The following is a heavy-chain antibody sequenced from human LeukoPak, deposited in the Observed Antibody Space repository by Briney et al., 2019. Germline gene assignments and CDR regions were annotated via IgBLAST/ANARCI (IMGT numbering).Heavy chain of an antibody. J-gene: IGHJ4*02. D-gene: IGHD6-19*01. CDR1: GGSINSYY. CDR2: IYDSGST. Sequence: SETLSLTCTVSGGSINSYYWSWIRQPPGKGLEWIGYIYDSGSTNYNPSLKSRVTISVDTSKNQFSLKLSSVTAADTAVYYRATSGWYLLPGVYWGQGTLVTVSS. V-gene: IGHV4-59*08. CDR3: ATSGWYLLPGVY.